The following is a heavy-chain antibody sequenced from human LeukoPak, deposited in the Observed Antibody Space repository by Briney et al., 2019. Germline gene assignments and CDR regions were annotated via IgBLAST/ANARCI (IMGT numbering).Heavy chain of an antibody. Sequence: ASVEVSCKASGYTFNSYYMHWVRQAPGQGLEWMGIINPSSGSTSYAQNFQGRVTMTRDTSSSTVYMELSSLRSEDTAVYYCARGYTYGDYWGQGTLVTVSS. CDR1: GYTFNSYY. J-gene: IGHJ4*02. CDR2: INPSSGST. D-gene: IGHD5-18*01. CDR3: ARGYTYGDY. V-gene: IGHV1-46*02.